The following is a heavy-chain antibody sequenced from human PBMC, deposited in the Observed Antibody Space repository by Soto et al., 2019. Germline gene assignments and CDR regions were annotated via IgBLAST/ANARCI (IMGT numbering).Heavy chain of an antibody. CDR3: TREPDYDSSNFGAY. D-gene: IGHD4-4*01. J-gene: IGHJ4*02. V-gene: IGHV3-53*01. CDR1: GFTVSSNY. CDR2: IYSGGNT. Sequence: GGSLRLSCAASGFTVSSNYMSWVRQAPGKGLEWVSVIYSGGNTYYADSVEGRFTISRDNSKNTLCLQMNSLRDEDTAIYYCTREPDYDSSNFGAYWGQGTLVTVSS.